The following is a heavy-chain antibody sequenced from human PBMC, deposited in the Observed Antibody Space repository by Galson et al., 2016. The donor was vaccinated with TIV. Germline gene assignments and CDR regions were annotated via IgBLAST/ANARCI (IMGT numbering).Heavy chain of an antibody. Sequence: ETLSLTCGVSGGFFSDYYWSWIRQSPGKGLEGIGEITHSGSTHCNPSLKTRLTISVDVAKSQFFLELKSVTAADTAIYYCVRGGPFSGYAEIRWFTDHFDYWSQGSLVTVSS. D-gene: IGHD6-25*01. V-gene: IGHV4-34*01. CDR3: VRGGPFSGYAEIRWFTDHFDY. CDR1: GGFFSDYY. CDR2: ITHSGST. J-gene: IGHJ4*02.